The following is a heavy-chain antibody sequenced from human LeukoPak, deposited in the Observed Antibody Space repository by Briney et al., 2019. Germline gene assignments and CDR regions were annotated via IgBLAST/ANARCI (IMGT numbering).Heavy chain of an antibody. Sequence: SETLSLTCTVSGGSVSSGGYYWSWIRQHPGKGLEWIGYIYYSGSTYYNPSLKSRVTISVDTSKNQFSLKLSSVTAADTAVYYCARAVSSGGYLNYWGQGTLVTVSS. CDR2: IYYSGST. D-gene: IGHD3-22*01. CDR3: ARAVSSGGYLNY. V-gene: IGHV4-31*03. J-gene: IGHJ4*02. CDR1: GGSVSSGGYY.